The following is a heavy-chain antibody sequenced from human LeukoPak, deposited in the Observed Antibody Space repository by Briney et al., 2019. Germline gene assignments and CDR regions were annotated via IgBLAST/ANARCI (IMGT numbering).Heavy chain of an antibody. V-gene: IGHV3-30*02. D-gene: IGHD3-22*01. CDR1: GFTFSSYG. CDR2: IRYDGSNK. CDR3: AKPYDSSGYPGYYFDY. Sequence: GGSLRLSCAASGFTFSSYGMHWDRQAPGKGLEWVAFIRYDGSNKYYADSVKGRFTISRDNSKNTLYLQMNSLRAEDTAVYYCAKPYDSSGYPGYYFDYWGQGTLVTVSS. J-gene: IGHJ4*02.